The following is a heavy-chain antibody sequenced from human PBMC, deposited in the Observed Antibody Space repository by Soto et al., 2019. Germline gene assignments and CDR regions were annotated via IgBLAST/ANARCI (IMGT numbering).Heavy chain of an antibody. CDR2: ICCSGGSP. CDR3: AKDMYDSSGPGSFDY. D-gene: IGHD3-22*01. V-gene: IGHV3-23*01. Sequence: GGSLRLCCAACGFSFSTYTMSWVRRAPGKGLEWVAVICCSGGSPYYADSVQGRFTISRDNSKNTLYLQMNSMRAEDTAVYYCAKDMYDSSGPGSFDYWGQGTLVTVSS. CDR1: GFSFSTYT. J-gene: IGHJ4*02.